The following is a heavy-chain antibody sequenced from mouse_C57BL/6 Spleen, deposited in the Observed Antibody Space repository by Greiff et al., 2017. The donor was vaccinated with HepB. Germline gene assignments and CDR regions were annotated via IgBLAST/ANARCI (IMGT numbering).Heavy chain of an antibody. V-gene: IGHV1-81*01. CDR1: GYTFTSYG. CDR3: ACGDLYAMDY. CDR2: IYPRSGNT. D-gene: IGHD3-3*01. J-gene: IGHJ4*01. Sequence: QVQLKESGAELARPGASVKLSCKASGYTFTSYGISWVKQRTGQGLEWIGEIYPRSGNTYYNEKFKGKATLNADKSSSTAYMELRSLTSEDSAVYFCACGDLYAMDYWGQGTSVTVSS.